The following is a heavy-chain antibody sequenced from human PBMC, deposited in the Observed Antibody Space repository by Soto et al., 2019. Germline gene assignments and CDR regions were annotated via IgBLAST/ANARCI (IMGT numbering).Heavy chain of an antibody. CDR1: GYTFTSYG. V-gene: IGHV1-18*01. CDR2: ISAYNGNT. CDR3: AREDYYDTSSRLYGMDV. Sequence: GASVKVSCKASGYTFTSYGISWVRQAPGQGLEWMGWISAYNGNTNYAQKLQGRVTMTTDTSTSTAYMELRSLRSDDTAVYYCAREDYYDTSSRLYGMDVWGQWTTVSVSS. J-gene: IGHJ6*02. D-gene: IGHD3-22*01.